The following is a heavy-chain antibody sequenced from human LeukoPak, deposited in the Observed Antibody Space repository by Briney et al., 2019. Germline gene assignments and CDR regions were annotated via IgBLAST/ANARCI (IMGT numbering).Heavy chain of an antibody. V-gene: IGHV3-74*03. J-gene: IGHJ4*02. Sequence: GGSLRLSCTASGFTFSGHWIHWVRQAPGMGLVWVSRINERGTDSMYAESVKGRFAISRDNAKNTVYLQMNSLRAEDTAIYYCVRDETLWTLDWWGQGTLVSVSS. D-gene: IGHD1-1*01. CDR2: INERGTDS. CDR3: VRDETLWTLDW. CDR1: GFTFSGHW.